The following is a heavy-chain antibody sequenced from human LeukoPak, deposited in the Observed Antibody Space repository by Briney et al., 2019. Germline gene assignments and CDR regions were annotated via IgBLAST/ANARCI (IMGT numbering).Heavy chain of an antibody. CDR1: GYTFTSYG. V-gene: IGHV1-18*01. J-gene: IGHJ3*01. D-gene: IGHD3-3*01. CDR2: ISAYNGNT. CDR3: TTDIEPFRFLEWPPS. Sequence: ASVKVSCKASGYTFTSYGISWVRQAPGQGLEWMGWISAYNGNTNYAQKLQGRVTMTTDTSTSTAYMELSSLRSEDTALYYRTTDIEPFRFLEWPPSWGQGTMVTVSS.